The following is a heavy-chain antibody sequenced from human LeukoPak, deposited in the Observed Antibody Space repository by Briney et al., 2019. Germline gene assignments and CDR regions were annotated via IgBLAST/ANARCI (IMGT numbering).Heavy chain of an antibody. CDR2: INPSGGST. J-gene: IGHJ5*02. V-gene: IGHV1-46*01. CDR1: GYTFTSYY. CDR3: ARDRGWFDP. Sequence: ASVTVSCKASGYTFTSYYMHWVRQAPGQGLEWMGIINPSGGSTSYAQKFQGKLTMTRDTSTSTVYMELSSLRAEDTAVYYCARDRGWFDPWGQGTLVTASS.